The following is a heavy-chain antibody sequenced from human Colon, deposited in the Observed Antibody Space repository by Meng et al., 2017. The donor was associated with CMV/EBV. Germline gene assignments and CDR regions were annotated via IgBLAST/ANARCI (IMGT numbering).Heavy chain of an antibody. CDR3: ARETKWFNWFDP. D-gene: IGHD3-22*01. CDR1: GGSISRDDYY. CDR2: IYYNGYA. Sequence: SETLSLTCTVSGGSISRDDYYWGWIRQPPGKGLEWIGSIYYNGYASFNPSLTSRVNISVDTSKNQFSLKLNSLTAADTAVYYCARETKWFNWFDPWGQGTLVTVSS. V-gene: IGHV4-39*07. J-gene: IGHJ5*02.